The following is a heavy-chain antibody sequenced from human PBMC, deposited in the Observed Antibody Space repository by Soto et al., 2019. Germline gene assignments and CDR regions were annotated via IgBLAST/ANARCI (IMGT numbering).Heavy chain of an antibody. D-gene: IGHD2-21*02. V-gene: IGHV3-33*08. Sequence: GGSLRLSRVASGCTSSSSVMHWVRQAPGKGLEWVALIWHDGSEKYYADSVKGRFTISRDNSQNTLYLQMNSLTAEDTAIYYCARDRVTSYFDYWGQRTLVTVSS. CDR1: GCTSSSSV. J-gene: IGHJ4*02. CDR2: IWHDGSEK. CDR3: ARDRVTSYFDY.